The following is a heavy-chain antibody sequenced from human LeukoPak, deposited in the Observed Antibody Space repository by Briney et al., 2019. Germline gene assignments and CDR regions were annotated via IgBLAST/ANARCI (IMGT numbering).Heavy chain of an antibody. CDR1: GYSFTNFW. D-gene: IGHD4-23*01. V-gene: IGHV5-51*01. CDR2: IYPGDSDT. Sequence: GESLKISCKGSGYSFTNFWIGWVRQMPGKGLEWMGIIYPGDSDTRYSPSFQGQVTISADKSISTASLQWSSLKASDTAIYYCARLGNPPLAYWGQGTLVTVSS. CDR3: ARLGNPPLAY. J-gene: IGHJ4*02.